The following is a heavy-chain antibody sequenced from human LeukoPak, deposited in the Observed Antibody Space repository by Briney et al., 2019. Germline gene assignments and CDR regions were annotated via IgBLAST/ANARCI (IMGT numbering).Heavy chain of an antibody. CDR1: GYTFSNYD. Sequence: GASVKVSCKASGYTFSNYDVNWVRQAPGQGLEWMGWMNPNSANTGYAQKFQGRVTMTRNTSIDAAYMELSSLKSDDTAVYYCARGGTRYCSSASCSDYYYYGMDVWGQGTTVTVSS. V-gene: IGHV1-8*01. D-gene: IGHD2-2*01. CDR2: MNPNSANT. CDR3: ARGGTRYCSSASCSDYYYYGMDV. J-gene: IGHJ6*02.